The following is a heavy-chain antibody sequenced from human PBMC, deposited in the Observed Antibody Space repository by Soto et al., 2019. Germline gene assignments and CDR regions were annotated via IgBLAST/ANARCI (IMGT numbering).Heavy chain of an antibody. Sequence: GGSLRLSCAASGFTFSSYGMHWVRQAPGKGLEWVAVISYDGSNKYYADSVKGRFTISRDNSKNTLYLQMNSLRAEDTAVYYCAGLAAPSDIKYYYYGMDVWGQGTTVTVSS. D-gene: IGHD5-12*01. CDR3: AGLAAPSDIKYYYYGMDV. CDR1: GFTFSSYG. CDR2: ISYDGSNK. J-gene: IGHJ6*02. V-gene: IGHV3-30*03.